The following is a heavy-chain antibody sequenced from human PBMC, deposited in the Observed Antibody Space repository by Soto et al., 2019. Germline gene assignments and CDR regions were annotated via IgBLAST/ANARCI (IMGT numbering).Heavy chain of an antibody. CDR2: ISWSGNDL. CDR1: GFTFNDYT. V-gene: IGHV3-9*01. D-gene: IGHD6-19*01. CDR3: VKGLNIDYNSAWFYLDY. Sequence: EVQLVESGGGLVQPGGSLRLSCAASGFTFNDYTMHWVRQTPGKGLEWVASISWSGNDLAYRDSVEGRFTISRENATNSLYLQMNSLRVEDPALYYCVKGLNIDYNSAWFYLDYWGQGTVVTVSS. J-gene: IGHJ4*02.